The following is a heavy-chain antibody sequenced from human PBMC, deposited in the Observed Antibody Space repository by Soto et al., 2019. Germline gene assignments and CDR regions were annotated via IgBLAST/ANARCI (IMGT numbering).Heavy chain of an antibody. CDR2: ISYDGSNK. CDR3: ARGRVGYDF. J-gene: IGHJ4*02. V-gene: IGHV3-30-3*01. D-gene: IGHD3-3*01. Sequence: GGSLRLSCAASGFTFSSYAMHWVRQAPGKGLEWVAVISYDGSNKYYADSVKGRFTISRDNSKNTLYLQMNSLRAEDTAVYYCARGRVGYDFWGQGTLVTVSS. CDR1: GFTFSSYA.